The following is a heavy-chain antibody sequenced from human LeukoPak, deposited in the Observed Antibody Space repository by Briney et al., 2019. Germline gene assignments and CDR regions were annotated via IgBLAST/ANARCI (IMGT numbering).Heavy chain of an antibody. CDR2: INHSGST. Sequence: PSETLSLTCAVYGGSFSGYYWSWIRQPPGKGPEWIGEINHSGSTYYNPSLKSRVTISVDTSKNQFSLKLSSVTAADTAVYYCARHAGAEYYDILTGYSISRHYYFDYWGQGTLVTVSS. CDR1: GGSFSGYY. V-gene: IGHV4-34*01. J-gene: IGHJ4*02. D-gene: IGHD3-9*01. CDR3: ARHAGAEYYDILTGYSISRHYYFDY.